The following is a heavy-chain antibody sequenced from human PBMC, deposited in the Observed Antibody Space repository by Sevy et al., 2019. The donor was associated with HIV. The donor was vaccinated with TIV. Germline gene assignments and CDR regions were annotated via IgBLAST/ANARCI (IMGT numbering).Heavy chain of an antibody. CDR1: GFTFSSYA. Sequence: GGSLRLSCAASGFTFSSYAMSWVRQAPGKGLEWVSAISGSGGSTYYADSVKGRFTISRDNSKNTLYLQMNSLRAEDTAVYYCAKDDYGDSLGGDAFDIWGQGTMVTVSS. J-gene: IGHJ3*02. CDR2: ISGSGGST. V-gene: IGHV3-23*01. CDR3: AKDDYGDSLGGDAFDI. D-gene: IGHD4-17*01.